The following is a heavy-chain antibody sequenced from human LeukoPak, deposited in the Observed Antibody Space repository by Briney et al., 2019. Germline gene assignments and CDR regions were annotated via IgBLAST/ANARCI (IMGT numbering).Heavy chain of an antibody. Sequence: GSSVKVSCKASGGTFSSYAISWVRQAPGQGLEWMGGIIPIFGTANYARKFQGRVTITADESTSTAYMELSSLRSEDTAMYYCARYYGSGSYFDYWGQGTLVTVSS. J-gene: IGHJ4*02. D-gene: IGHD3-10*01. CDR1: GGTFSSYA. CDR3: ARYYGSGSYFDY. CDR2: IIPIFGTA. V-gene: IGHV1-69*01.